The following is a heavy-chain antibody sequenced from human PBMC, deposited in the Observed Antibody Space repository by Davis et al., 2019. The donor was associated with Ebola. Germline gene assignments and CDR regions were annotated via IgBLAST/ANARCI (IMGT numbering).Heavy chain of an antibody. D-gene: IGHD1-26*01. J-gene: IGHJ4*02. V-gene: IGHV3-15*01. CDR1: GFTFTYAW. CDR2: IKSKTNGGTT. CDR3: CTVLMWDQQDDY. Sequence: GESLKTSCAASGFTFTYAWMSLVRQAPGKGLEWVGRIKSKTNGGTTDYAAPVRGRFTISRDDSRSTLYLQMNSLKTEDTAVYYCCTVLMWDQQDDYWGQGTLVTVSS.